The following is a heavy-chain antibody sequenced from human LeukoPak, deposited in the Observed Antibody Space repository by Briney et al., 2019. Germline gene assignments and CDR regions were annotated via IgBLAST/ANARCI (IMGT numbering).Heavy chain of an antibody. CDR3: AKHGEAYGDSRTDY. CDR2: INNSGGRI. V-gene: IGHV3-23*01. J-gene: IGHJ4*02. Sequence: GGSLRLSYAASGFTFSSYAMSWVRQAPGKGLEWVSSINNSGGRIYYADSVKGRFTISRDNSKNTLYIQMNSLRAEDTAIYYCAKHGEAYGDSRTDYWGQGTLVTVPS. CDR1: GFTFSSYA. D-gene: IGHD4-17*01.